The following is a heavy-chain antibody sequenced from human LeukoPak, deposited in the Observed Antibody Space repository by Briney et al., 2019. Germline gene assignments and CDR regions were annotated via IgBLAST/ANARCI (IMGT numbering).Heavy chain of an antibody. J-gene: IGHJ6*03. D-gene: IGHD1-7*01. CDR1: GGSISSGDYY. Sequence: SETLSLTCTVSGGSISSGDYYWSWIRQPPGKGLEWIGYIYYSGSTYYNLSLKSRVTISVDTSKNQFSLKLSSVTAADTAVYYCARAPITGTTNYYYYYYMDVWGKGTTVTVSS. V-gene: IGHV4-30-4*08. CDR2: IYYSGST. CDR3: ARAPITGTTNYYYYYYMDV.